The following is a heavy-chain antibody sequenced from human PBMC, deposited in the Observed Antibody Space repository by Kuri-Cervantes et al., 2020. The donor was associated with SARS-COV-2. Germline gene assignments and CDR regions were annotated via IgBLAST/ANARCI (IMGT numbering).Heavy chain of an antibody. CDR1: GYTFTGYY. D-gene: IGHD4-17*01. J-gene: IGHJ4*02. CDR2: INPNSGGT. V-gene: IGHV1-2*04. CDR3: ARSDDYGDYGFGHFDY. Sequence: ASVKVSCKASGYTFTGYYMHRVRQAPGQGLEWMGWINPNSGGTNYAQKFQGWVTMTRDTSISTAYMELSRLRSEDTAVYYCARSDDYGDYGFGHFDYWGQGTLVTVSS.